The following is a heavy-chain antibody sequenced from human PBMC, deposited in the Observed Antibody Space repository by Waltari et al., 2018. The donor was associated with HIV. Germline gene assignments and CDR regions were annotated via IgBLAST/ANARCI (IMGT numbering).Heavy chain of an antibody. D-gene: IGHD3-22*01. J-gene: IGHJ4*02. CDR1: GFTFSPYA. Sequence: QVQLVESGGGVVQPGRSLRLSCAASGFTFSPYAMHWVRQAPGKGVGLVESIAYGGGKKDYADSVKGRFTISRDNSKNTVYLQMNSLRGEDTAVYYCARDGHFYDSRPLDYWGQGTLVTVSS. CDR2: IAYGGGKK. CDR3: ARDGHFYDSRPLDY. V-gene: IGHV3-30*04.